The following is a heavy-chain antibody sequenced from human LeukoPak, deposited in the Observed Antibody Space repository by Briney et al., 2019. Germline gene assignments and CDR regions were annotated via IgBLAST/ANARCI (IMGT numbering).Heavy chain of an antibody. J-gene: IGHJ4*02. CDR1: GYTFTSYA. V-gene: IGHV1-3*01. CDR2: INAGNGNT. Sequence: GASVKVSCKASGYTFTSYAMHWVRQAPGQRLEWMGWINAGNGNTKYSQKFQGRVTITRDTSASTAYMELSSLRSEDTAVYYCARDPEGIAAAGHYFDYWGQGTLVTVSS. CDR3: ARDPEGIAAAGHYFDY. D-gene: IGHD6-13*01.